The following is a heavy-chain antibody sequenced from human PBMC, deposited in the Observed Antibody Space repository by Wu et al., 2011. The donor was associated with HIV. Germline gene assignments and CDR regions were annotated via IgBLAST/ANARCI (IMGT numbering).Heavy chain of an antibody. D-gene: IGHD6-13*01. CDR1: GGTFSNYA. CDR2: IIPMFGAV. CDR3: ARDLPAGYSSSRNDAFDI. V-gene: IGHV1-69*05. J-gene: IGHJ3*02. Sequence: QVQLVQSGAEVKKPGSSVKVSCKASGGTFSNYAISWVRQAPGQGLEWMGGIIPMFGAVNYAQKFQGRVTITTDESTSTAYMELSSLRSEDTAVYYCARDLPAGYSSSRNDAFDIWGQGTMVTVSS.